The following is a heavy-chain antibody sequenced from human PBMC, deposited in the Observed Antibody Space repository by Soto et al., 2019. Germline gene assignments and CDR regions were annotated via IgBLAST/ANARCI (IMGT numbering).Heavy chain of an antibody. CDR3: ARVGPATGYYYYGMDV. J-gene: IGHJ6*02. D-gene: IGHD1-1*01. Sequence: PGGSLRLSCAASGFTFSSYWMSWVRQAPGKGLEWVANIKQDGSEKYYVDSVKGRFTISRDNAKNSLYLQMNSLRAEDTAVYYCARVGPATGYYYYGMDVWGQGTTVTVSS. V-gene: IGHV3-7*03. CDR1: GFTFSSYW. CDR2: IKQDGSEK.